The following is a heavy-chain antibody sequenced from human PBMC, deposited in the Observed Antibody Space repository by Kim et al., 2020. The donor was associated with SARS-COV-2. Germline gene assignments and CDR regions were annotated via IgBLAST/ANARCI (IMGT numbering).Heavy chain of an antibody. CDR3: ARDRDGYSYGSSGMDV. D-gene: IGHD5-18*01. V-gene: IGHV3-30*07. Sequence: DSRKGRLTISRDNSKNTVYLQMNSLRAEDTAVYYCARDRDGYSYGSSGMDVWGQGTTVTVSS. J-gene: IGHJ6*02.